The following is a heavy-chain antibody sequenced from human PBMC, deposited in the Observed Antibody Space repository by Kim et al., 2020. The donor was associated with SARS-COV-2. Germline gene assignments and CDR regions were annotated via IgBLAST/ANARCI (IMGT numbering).Heavy chain of an antibody. V-gene: IGHV3-53*04. CDR1: GFTVSRNY. J-gene: IGHJ3*02. D-gene: IGHD3-16*01. Sequence: GGSLRLSCAASGFTVSRNYMTWVRQAPGKGLEWLSDIYSGRSTYYADSVKGRFTISRHNSKNTLYLQMNSLTDADTAVYYCAWGDDAFGIWGLGTLVIVSS. CDR2: IYSGRST. CDR3: AWGDDAFGI.